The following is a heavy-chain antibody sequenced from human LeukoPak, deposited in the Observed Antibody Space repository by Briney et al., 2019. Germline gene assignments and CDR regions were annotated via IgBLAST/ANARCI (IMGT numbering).Heavy chain of an antibody. V-gene: IGHV4-59*13. CDR1: GGSISSYY. Sequence: KPSETLSLTCTVSGGSISSYYWSWLRQPPGKGLEWLGYIYYSGSTNYNPSLKSRVTISVDTSKNQFSLKLSSVTAADTAVYYCAGSRQAAAAYYFDYWGQGTLVTVSS. J-gene: IGHJ4*02. D-gene: IGHD6-13*01. CDR3: AGSRQAAAAYYFDY. CDR2: IYYSGST.